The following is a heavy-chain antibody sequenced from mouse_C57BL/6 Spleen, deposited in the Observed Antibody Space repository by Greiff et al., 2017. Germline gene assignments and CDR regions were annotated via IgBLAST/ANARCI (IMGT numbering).Heavy chain of an antibody. V-gene: IGHV5-17*01. J-gene: IGHJ2*01. Sequence: EVQLVESGGGLVKPGGSLKLSCAASGFTFSDYGMHWVRQAPEKGLEWVAYISSGSSTIYYADTVKGRFTIASDNAKNTLFLQMTSLRSEDTAMYYCAVFPTRGDFDYWGQGTTLTVSS. CDR2: ISSGSSTI. CDR1: GFTFSDYG. CDR3: AVFPTRGDFDY.